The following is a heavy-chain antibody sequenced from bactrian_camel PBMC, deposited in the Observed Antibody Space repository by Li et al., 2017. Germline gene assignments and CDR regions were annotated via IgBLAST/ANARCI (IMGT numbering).Heavy chain of an antibody. CDR3: SALRLDGPGTCWDRLSTVENTY. D-gene: IGHD4*01. Sequence: QLVESGGGSVQAGGSLRLSCAASGLTVNTFNNYCMAWFRQTPGKEREGVASLYTGGTRAYYIDSAKGRFTMSQDQAKNTVYLQMNSLTPEDTGMYYCSALRLDGPGTCWDRLSTVENTYSGQGTQVTVS. CDR2: LYTGGTRA. J-gene: IGHJ4*01. CDR1: GLTVNTFNNYC. V-gene: IGHV3S25*01.